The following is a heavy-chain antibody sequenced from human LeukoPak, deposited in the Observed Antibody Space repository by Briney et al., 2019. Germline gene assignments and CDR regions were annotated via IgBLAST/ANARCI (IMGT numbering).Heavy chain of an antibody. CDR2: IKEDGSDK. J-gene: IGHJ6*02. V-gene: IGHV3-7*03. CDR3: ARLKSNSIFGLLMSYGMDV. CDR1: GFTFSSYS. D-gene: IGHD3/OR15-3a*01. Sequence: GGSLRLSCAAPGFTFSSYSMNWVRQAPGKGLEWVANIKEDGSDKYFVDSVKGRFTISRDNAKRSLYLQMNSLRAEDTAVYYCARLKSNSIFGLLMSYGMDVWGQGTTVTVSS.